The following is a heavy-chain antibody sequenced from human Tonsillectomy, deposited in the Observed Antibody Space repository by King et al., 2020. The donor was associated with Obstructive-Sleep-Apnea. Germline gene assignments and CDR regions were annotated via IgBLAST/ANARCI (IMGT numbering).Heavy chain of an antibody. CDR2: MNPNRGNT. CDR1: GYTFTSYD. J-gene: IGHJ4*02. D-gene: IGHD1-26*01. Sequence: VQLVESGAEVKKPGASVKVSCKASGYTFTSYDIKWVRQAPGQGLEWMGWMNPNRGNTGYAQKFQGRVTMTRNTSISTAYMDLSSLRSEDTAVYYCARGRWDQITDYWGQGTLVTVSS. CDR3: ARGRWDQITDY. V-gene: IGHV1-8*01.